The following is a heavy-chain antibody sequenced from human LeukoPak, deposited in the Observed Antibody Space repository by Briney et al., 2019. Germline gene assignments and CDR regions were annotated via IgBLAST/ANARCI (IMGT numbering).Heavy chain of an antibody. CDR1: GFTFSSYG. CDR3: AKAPLEYYDYVWGSYRDYYYMDV. V-gene: IGHV3-30*02. J-gene: IGHJ6*03. D-gene: IGHD3-16*02. Sequence: GGSLRPSCAASGFTFSSYGMHWVRQAPGKGLEWVAFIRYDGSNKYYADSVKGRFTISRDNSTNTPYLQMNSLRAEDTAVYYCAKAPLEYYDYVWGSYRDYYYMDVWGKGTTVTVSS. CDR2: IRYDGSNK.